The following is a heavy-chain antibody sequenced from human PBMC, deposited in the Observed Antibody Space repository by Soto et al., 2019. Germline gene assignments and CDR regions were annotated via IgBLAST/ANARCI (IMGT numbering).Heavy chain of an antibody. CDR2: INPSGGST. J-gene: IGHJ4*02. Sequence: QVQLVQSGAEVKKPGASVKVSCKASGYTFTSYYMHWVRQAPGQGLEWMGIINPSGGSTSYAQKFQGRVTMTRDTSTSTVYMELSSLRSEDTAVYYCAREAPGGVAARPFGYWGQGTLVTVSS. V-gene: IGHV1-46*01. CDR1: GYTFTSYY. CDR3: AREAPGGVAARPFGY. D-gene: IGHD6-6*01.